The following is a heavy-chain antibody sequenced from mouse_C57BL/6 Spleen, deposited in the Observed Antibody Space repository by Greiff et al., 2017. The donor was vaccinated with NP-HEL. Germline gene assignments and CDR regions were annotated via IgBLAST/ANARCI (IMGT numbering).Heavy chain of an antibody. Sequence: EVKVEESGEGLVKPGGSLKLSCAASGFTFSSYAMSWVRQTPEKRLEWVAYISSGGDYIYYADTVKGRFTISRDNARNTLYLQMSSLKSEDTAMYYCTRGNWDVFFDYWGQGTTLTVSS. CDR2: ISSGGDYI. V-gene: IGHV5-9-1*02. J-gene: IGHJ2*01. CDR1: GFTFSSYA. CDR3: TRGNWDVFFDY. D-gene: IGHD4-1*01.